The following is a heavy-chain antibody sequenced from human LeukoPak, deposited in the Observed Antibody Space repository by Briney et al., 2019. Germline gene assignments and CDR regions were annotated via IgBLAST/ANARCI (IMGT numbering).Heavy chain of an antibody. CDR2: ISSSSSYI. V-gene: IGHV3-21*01. CDR1: GFTFSSYS. J-gene: IGHJ4*02. CDR3: ARDPGTDSSSWLPPVR. D-gene: IGHD6-13*01. Sequence: GGSLRLSCAASGFTFSSYSMNSVRQAPGKGLEWVSSISSSSSYIYYADSVKGRFTISRDNAKNSLYLQMNSLRAEDTAVYYCARDPGTDSSSWLPPVRWGQGTLVTVSS.